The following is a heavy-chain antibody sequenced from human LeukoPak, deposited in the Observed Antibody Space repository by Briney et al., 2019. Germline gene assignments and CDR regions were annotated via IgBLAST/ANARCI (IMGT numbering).Heavy chain of an antibody. J-gene: IGHJ4*02. V-gene: IGHV3-74*01. CDR2: INSDGSST. Sequence: PGGSLRLSCEASGFSFSSFWMHWVRQAPGKGLVWVSRINSDGSSTSYADSVKGRFTISRDNAKNTLYLQMNSLRAEDTAVYYCARDRGNRFLEWVFDYWGQGTLVTVSS. CDR1: GFSFSSFW. CDR3: ARDRGNRFLEWVFDY. D-gene: IGHD3-3*01.